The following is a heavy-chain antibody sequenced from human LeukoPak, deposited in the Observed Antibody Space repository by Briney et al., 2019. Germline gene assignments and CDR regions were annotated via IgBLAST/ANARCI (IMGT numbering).Heavy chain of an antibody. D-gene: IGHD5-24*01. CDR1: GYSISSGHY. Sequence: SETLSLTCAVSGYSISSGHYWGWIRQPPGKGLEWIGSIYHSGSTYYNPSLKSRVTISVDTSKNQFSLKLSSVTAADTAVYYCARLRCLQSIDYWGQGTLVTVSS. CDR3: ARLRCLQSIDY. J-gene: IGHJ4*02. CDR2: IYHSGST. V-gene: IGHV4-38-2*01.